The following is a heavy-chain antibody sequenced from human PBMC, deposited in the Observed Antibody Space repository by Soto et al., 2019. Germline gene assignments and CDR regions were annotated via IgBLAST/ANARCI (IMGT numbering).Heavy chain of an antibody. CDR1: GFNVSSYS. Sequence: KPGGSLRLSCVGSGFNVSSYSLNWVRQAPGKGLEWVSSISSSNKYIYYADSLKGRFTTSRDNAKNSLFLQMNSLRVDDTAIYYCASRKVVVGKGFDPWGQGTLVTVSS. V-gene: IGHV3-21*01. D-gene: IGHD3-22*01. CDR2: ISSSNKYI. CDR3: ASRKVVVGKGFDP. J-gene: IGHJ5*02.